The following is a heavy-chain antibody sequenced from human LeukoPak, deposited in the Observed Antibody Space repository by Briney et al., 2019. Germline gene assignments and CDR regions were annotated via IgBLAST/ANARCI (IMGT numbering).Heavy chain of an antibody. V-gene: IGHV1-8*03. CDR3: ARVITMVRGVPLFDY. CDR1: GYTFTTLD. D-gene: IGHD3-10*01. J-gene: IGHJ4*02. CDR2: INPKSGNT. Sequence: ASVKVSCKASGYTFTTLDINWVRQATGQGLEWMGWINPKSGNTGYAQKFQGRVTITRDTSISTAYMELSSLRSEDTAVYYCARVITMVRGVPLFDYWGQGTLVTVSS.